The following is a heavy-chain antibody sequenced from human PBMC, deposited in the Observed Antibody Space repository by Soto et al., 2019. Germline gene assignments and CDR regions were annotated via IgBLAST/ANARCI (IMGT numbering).Heavy chain of an antibody. D-gene: IGHD1-26*01. Sequence: EVQLVESGGGLVQPGGSLRLSCAASGFTFRSYSMNWVRQAPGKGLEWVSYISTTSSVIYYAASVKGRFTTDRYNAKNSLFLQINSLRDEDTAVYFCARDGGGNYYAVDYWCQGTLVTVSS. V-gene: IGHV3-48*02. CDR3: ARDGGGNYYAVDY. CDR2: ISTTSSVI. J-gene: IGHJ4*02. CDR1: GFTFRSYS.